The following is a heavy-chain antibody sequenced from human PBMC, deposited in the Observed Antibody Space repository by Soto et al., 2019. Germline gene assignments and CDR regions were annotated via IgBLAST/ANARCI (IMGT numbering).Heavy chain of an antibody. CDR1: GNSITSSNW. CDR3: ARDLGTGTDY. Sequence: SETLSLTCAVSGNSITSSNWWSWVRQAPGKGLEWIGEIYHSGATTYNPSLKSRATISVDPSNNHFSLKLTSVTAADTAVYFCARDLGTGTDYWGRGTLVTVSS. V-gene: IGHV4-4*02. J-gene: IGHJ4*02. CDR2: IYHSGAT. D-gene: IGHD1-1*01.